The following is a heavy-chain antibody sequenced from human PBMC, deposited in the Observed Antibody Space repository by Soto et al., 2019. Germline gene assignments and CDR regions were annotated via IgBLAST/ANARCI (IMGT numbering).Heavy chain of an antibody. V-gene: IGHV4-34*01. CDR3: ARGPGDIVVVVAATDLIYFDY. Sequence: SETLSLTCAVYGGSFSGYYWSWIRQPPGKGLEWIGEINHSGSTNYNPSLKSRVTISVDTSKNQFSLKLSSVTAADTAVYYCARGPGDIVVVVAATDLIYFDYWGQGTLVTVSS. CDR1: GGSFSGYY. D-gene: IGHD2-15*01. J-gene: IGHJ4*02. CDR2: INHSGST.